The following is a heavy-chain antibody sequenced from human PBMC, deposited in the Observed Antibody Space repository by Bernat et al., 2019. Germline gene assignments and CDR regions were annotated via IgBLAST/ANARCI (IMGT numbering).Heavy chain of an antibody. D-gene: IGHD3-10*02. V-gene: IGHV4-39*01. Sequence: QLQLQESGPGLVKPSETLSLTCTVSGGSISSSSYYWGWIRQPPGKGLEWIGSIYYSGSTYYNPSLKSRVTISVDTSKNQFSLKLSSVTAADTAVYYCARTPRGTMFDAFDVWGQGTMVTVSS. CDR2: IYYSGST. J-gene: IGHJ3*01. CDR1: GGSISSSSYY. CDR3: ARTPRGTMFDAFDV.